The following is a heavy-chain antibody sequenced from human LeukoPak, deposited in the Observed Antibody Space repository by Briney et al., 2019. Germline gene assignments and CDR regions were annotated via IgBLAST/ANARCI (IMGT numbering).Heavy chain of an antibody. Sequence: GASVKVPCKASGGTFSSYAISWVRQAPGQGLEWMGRIIPILGIANYAQKFQGRVTITADKSTSTAYMELSSLRSEDMAVYYCARDWGEHYYYYGMDVWGQGTTVTVSS. CDR3: ARDWGEHYYYYGMDV. V-gene: IGHV1-69*04. CDR2: IIPILGIA. CDR1: GGTFSSYA. J-gene: IGHJ6*02. D-gene: IGHD3-16*01.